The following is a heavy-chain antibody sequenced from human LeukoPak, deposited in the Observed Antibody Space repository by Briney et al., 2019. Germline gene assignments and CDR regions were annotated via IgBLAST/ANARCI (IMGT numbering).Heavy chain of an antibody. CDR2: ISSGSNDI. CDR1: GFTFRTSR. J-gene: IGHJ4*02. V-gene: IGHV3-21*04. D-gene: IGHD4-17*01. CDR3: AKGGTYGDYPYYFDY. Sequence: PGGSLRVSCAASGFTFRTSRMNWVRQAPGKGLEWVSSISSGSNDIYYADSVKGRFTISRDNARNSLYLQMNSLRAEDTAVYYCAKGGTYGDYPYYFDYWGQGTLVTVSS.